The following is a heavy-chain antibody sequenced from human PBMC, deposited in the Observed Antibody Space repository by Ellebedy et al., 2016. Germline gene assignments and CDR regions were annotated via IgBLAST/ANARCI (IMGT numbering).Heavy chain of an antibody. D-gene: IGHD1-14*01. CDR3: AREGSLATSGINDAFDI. CDR2: IHRSGSKT. Sequence: ASVKVSCKASGYTFTDYYMSWVRQAPGQGFEWMGIIHRSGSKTTYARNFQGRVTMTRDTSTSTVYIELSSLRAEDTAVYYCAREGSLATSGINDAFDIWGQGTMVTVSS. V-gene: IGHV1-46*01. J-gene: IGHJ3*02. CDR1: GYTFTDYY.